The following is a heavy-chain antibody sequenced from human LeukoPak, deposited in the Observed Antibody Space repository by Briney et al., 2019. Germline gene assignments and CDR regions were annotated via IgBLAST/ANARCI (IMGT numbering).Heavy chain of an antibody. D-gene: IGHD3-10*01. Sequence: GGSLRLSCAASGFTFSSYWMSWVRQAPGKGLEWVANIKQDGSEKYYVDSVKGRFTISRDDAKNSLYLQMNSLRAEDTAVYYCARESQRSGSSLDYWGQGTLVTVSS. V-gene: IGHV3-7*01. CDR3: ARESQRSGSSLDY. CDR2: IKQDGSEK. CDR1: GFTFSSYW. J-gene: IGHJ4*02.